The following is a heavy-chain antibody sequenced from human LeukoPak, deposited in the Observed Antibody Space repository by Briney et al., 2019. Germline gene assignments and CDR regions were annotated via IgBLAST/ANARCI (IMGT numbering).Heavy chain of an antibody. J-gene: IGHJ6*03. CDR2: IYHSGST. Sequence: SQTLSLTCTVSGGSISSGGYYWSWIRQPPGKGLEWIGYIYHSGSTYYNPSLKSRVTISVDRSKNQFSLKLSSVTAADTAVYYCARGGGENYYYYYMDVWGKGTTVTVSS. V-gene: IGHV4-30-2*01. CDR1: GGSISSGGYY. CDR3: ARGGGENYYYYYMDV. D-gene: IGHD3-10*01.